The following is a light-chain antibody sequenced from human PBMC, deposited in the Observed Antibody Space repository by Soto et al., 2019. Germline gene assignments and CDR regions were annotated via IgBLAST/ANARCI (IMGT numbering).Light chain of an antibody. CDR1: QDISSY. CDR3: QQANSFPRN. J-gene: IGKJ2*01. Sequence: SQLTQSPSSLSASVGDRVTITCRASQDISSYLAWYQKKHGKAPKLLIYAASSLQSGVPSRFSGSGSGTHFTLTISSLQPEDFATYYCQQANSFPRNFGQGTKVDIK. CDR2: AAS. V-gene: IGKV1-12*01.